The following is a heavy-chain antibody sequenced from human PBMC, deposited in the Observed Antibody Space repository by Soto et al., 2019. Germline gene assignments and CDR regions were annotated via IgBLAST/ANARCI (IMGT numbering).Heavy chain of an antibody. V-gene: IGHV1-69*12. J-gene: IGHJ4*02. Sequence: QVRLVQSGAEVKKPGSSVKVSCKASGGTFSNYAIGWVRRAPGQGLEWMGGIILPFGTANYAQKFQGRVTITADESMTTAYMELSGLRSEDTAVYYCVRGPDYEGYFDQWGQGTLVTASS. D-gene: IGHD3-22*01. CDR2: IILPFGTA. CDR1: GGTFSNYA. CDR3: VRGPDYEGYFDQ.